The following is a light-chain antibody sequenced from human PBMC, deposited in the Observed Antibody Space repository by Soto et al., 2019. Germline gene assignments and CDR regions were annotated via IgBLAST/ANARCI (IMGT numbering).Light chain of an antibody. CDR1: QSISSW. CDR3: QQYNSYSWT. CDR2: KAS. Sequence: DIQMTQSPSTLSASVGDRVTITCRASQSISSWLAWYQQKPGKAPKLLIYKASSLESGVPSRFSGGGSGTEFTLTISILQPDDFAPYFCQQYNSYSWTFGQGTKVEIK. V-gene: IGKV1-5*03. J-gene: IGKJ1*01.